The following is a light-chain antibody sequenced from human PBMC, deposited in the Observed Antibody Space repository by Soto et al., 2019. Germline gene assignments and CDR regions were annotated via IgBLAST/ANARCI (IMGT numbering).Light chain of an antibody. Sequence: QSVLTQPTSASGTPGQRVTISCSGNSSNIGTNYVFWYQQFPGTAPKLLIYRNNQRPSGVPERFSGSKSGTSASLAISGLRSEDEADYYCAAWGDFRVFGGGTKVTVL. J-gene: IGLJ3*02. CDR2: RNN. CDR3: AAWGDFRV. CDR1: SSNIGTNY. V-gene: IGLV1-47*01.